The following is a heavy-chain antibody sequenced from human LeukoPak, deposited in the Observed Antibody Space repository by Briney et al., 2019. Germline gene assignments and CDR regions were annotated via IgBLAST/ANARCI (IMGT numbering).Heavy chain of an antibody. CDR2: IYSGGNT. CDR3: ARAFVTAAGFFDT. Sequence: GGSLRLSCAASGFTVSSSYMSWVRQAPGKGLEWVSVIYSGGNTYYADSVKGRFTISRDNSVNTLYLQMNSLRTEDTAKYYCARAFVTAAGFFDTWGRGTLVTVSS. V-gene: IGHV3-66*02. CDR1: GFTVSSSY. J-gene: IGHJ4*02. D-gene: IGHD6-13*01.